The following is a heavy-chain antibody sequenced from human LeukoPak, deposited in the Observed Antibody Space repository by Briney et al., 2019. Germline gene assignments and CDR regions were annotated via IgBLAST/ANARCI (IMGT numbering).Heavy chain of an antibody. CDR2: ISYDGSNK. Sequence: GGSLRLSCAASGFTFSSYAVHWVRQAPGKGLEWVAVISYDGSNKYYADSVKGRFTISRDNSKNTLYLQMNSLRAEGTAVYYCAKDSSSWSHFDYWGQGTLVTVSS. V-gene: IGHV3-30*04. J-gene: IGHJ4*02. CDR1: GFTFSSYA. CDR3: AKDSSSWSHFDY. D-gene: IGHD6-13*01.